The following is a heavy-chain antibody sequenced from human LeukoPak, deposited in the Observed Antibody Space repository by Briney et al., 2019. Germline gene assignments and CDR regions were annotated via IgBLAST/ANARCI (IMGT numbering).Heavy chain of an antibody. Sequence: SETLSLTCTVSGGSISSYYWSWIRQPPGKGLEWIGYIYYSGSTNYNPSLKSRVTISVDTSKNQFSLKLSSVTAADTAVYYCARVPEGYCSSTSCSDAFDIWGQGTMVTVSS. CDR3: ARVPEGYCSSTSCSDAFDI. D-gene: IGHD2-2*01. J-gene: IGHJ3*02. CDR1: GGSISSYY. CDR2: IYYSGST. V-gene: IGHV4-59*01.